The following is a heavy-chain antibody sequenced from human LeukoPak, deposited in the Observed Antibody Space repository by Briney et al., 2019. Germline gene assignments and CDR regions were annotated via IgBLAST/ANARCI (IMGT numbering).Heavy chain of an antibody. V-gene: IGHV4-59*01. CDR3: ARGGGYASPIGY. D-gene: IGHD5-12*01. CDR2: IYHSGST. J-gene: IGHJ4*02. Sequence: PSETLSLTCTLSGGSISTYYWSWIRQPPGKGLEWIGYIYHSGSTNFNPSLKSRVTISVDTSKNQYSLKLSSVTAADTAVYYCARGGGYASPIGYWGQGALVTVSS. CDR1: GGSISTYY.